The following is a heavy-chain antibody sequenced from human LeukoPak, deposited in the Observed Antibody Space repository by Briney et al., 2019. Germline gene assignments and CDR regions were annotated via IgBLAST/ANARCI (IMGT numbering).Heavy chain of an antibody. CDR1: GFTFSSYA. CDR3: ARDGVVAATPAYY. J-gene: IGHJ4*02. V-gene: IGHV3-21*05. D-gene: IGHD2-15*01. CDR2: ISSSSSYT. Sequence: GGSLRLSCAASGFTFSSYAMSWVRQAPGKGLEWVSYISSSSSYTNYADSVKGRFTISRDNAKNSLYLQMNSLRAEDTAVYYCARDGVVAATPAYYWGQGTLVTVSS.